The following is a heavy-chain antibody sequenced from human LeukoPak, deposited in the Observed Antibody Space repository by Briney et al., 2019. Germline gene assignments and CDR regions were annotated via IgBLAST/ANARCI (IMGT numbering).Heavy chain of an antibody. V-gene: IGHV3-23*01. CDR2: ISGSAGST. Sequence: GGSLRLSCVASGFTFGNYAMSWVRQAPGKGLEWVSTISGSAGSTDYADSVKGRFTISRDNSKNTLYLQMNSLRAEDTAVYYCARARLRFLEWLFGGQGTLVTVSS. CDR1: GFTFGNYA. J-gene: IGHJ4*02. CDR3: ARARLRFLEWLF. D-gene: IGHD3-3*01.